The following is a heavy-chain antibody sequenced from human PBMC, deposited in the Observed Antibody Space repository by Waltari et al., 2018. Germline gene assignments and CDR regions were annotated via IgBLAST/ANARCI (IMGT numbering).Heavy chain of an antibody. CDR2: IRSKFYGGTT. Sequence: EVQLVESGGVLVQPGRSLRLYWTTSGFPSGTHALSWFRQAPGKGLEWVGYIRSKFYGGTTDYAASVKGRFTVSRDDSKSIAYLQMNSLKTEDTGVYYCSRVSASGDGMDVWGQGTTVTVSS. J-gene: IGHJ6*02. V-gene: IGHV3-49*03. CDR1: GFPSGTHA. D-gene: IGHD3-16*01. CDR3: SRVSASGDGMDV.